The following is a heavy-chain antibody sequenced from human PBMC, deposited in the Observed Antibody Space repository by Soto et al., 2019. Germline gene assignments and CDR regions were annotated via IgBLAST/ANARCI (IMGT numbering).Heavy chain of an antibody. CDR3: ARHNYGSGSTYFDY. V-gene: IGHV4-31*03. CDR2: IYYSGST. D-gene: IGHD3-10*01. CDR1: GGSISSGGYY. J-gene: IGHJ4*02. Sequence: SETLSLTCTVSGGSISSGGYYWNWIRQHPGKGLEWIGYIYYSGSTYYNPSLKSRVSISVDTSKNHFSLKLTSVTAADTAVYYCARHNYGSGSTYFDYWGQGTLVTVSS.